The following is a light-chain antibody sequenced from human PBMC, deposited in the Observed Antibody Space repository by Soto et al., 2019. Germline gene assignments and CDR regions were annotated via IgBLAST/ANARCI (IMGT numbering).Light chain of an antibody. CDR2: AAS. J-gene: IGKJ4*01. CDR1: QGISSY. V-gene: IGKV1-8*01. CDR3: QQYNSYPST. Sequence: AIRMTQSPSSLTASTGARVTITCRASQGISSYLAWYQQKPGKAPKLLIYAASTLQSGVPSRFSGSGSGTEFTLTISSLQPDDFATYYCQQYNSYPSTFGGGTKVDIK.